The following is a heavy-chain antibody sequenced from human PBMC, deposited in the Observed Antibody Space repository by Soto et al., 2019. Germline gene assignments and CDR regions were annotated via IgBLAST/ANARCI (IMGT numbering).Heavy chain of an antibody. Sequence: PSETLSLPCSVSGCSISSGGYSWSWIRQPPGKGLEWIGYIYHSGSTYYNPSLKSRVTISVDRSKNQFSLKLSSVTAADTAVYYCARAGAGTRENYYYYGMDVWGQGTTVTVSS. V-gene: IGHV4-30-2*01. CDR1: GCSISSGGYS. J-gene: IGHJ6*02. CDR2: IYHSGST. CDR3: ARAGAGTRENYYYYGMDV. D-gene: IGHD1-7*01.